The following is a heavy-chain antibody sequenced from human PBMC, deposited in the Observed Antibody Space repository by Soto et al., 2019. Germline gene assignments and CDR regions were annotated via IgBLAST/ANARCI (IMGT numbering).Heavy chain of an antibody. CDR3: ARERWAYSVSYSVGMDV. J-gene: IGHJ6*02. CDR2: ISAYNGNT. V-gene: IGHV1-18*01. Sequence: QVQLVQSGAEVKKPGASVKVSCKASGYTFTSYGISWVRQAPGQGLEWMGWISAYNGNTNYAQKLQGRVTMTTDTSTSTAYMELRSLRSDDTAVYYCARERWAYSVSYSVGMDVWGQGTTVTVSS. CDR1: GYTFTSYG. D-gene: IGHD1-26*01.